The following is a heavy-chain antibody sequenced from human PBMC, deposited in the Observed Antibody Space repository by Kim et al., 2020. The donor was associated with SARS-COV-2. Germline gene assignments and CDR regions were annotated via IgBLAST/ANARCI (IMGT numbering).Heavy chain of an antibody. CDR3: ARHVERQWLVRVYYFDY. Sequence: SETLSLTCTVSGGSISSSSYYWGWIRQPPGKGLEWIGSIYYSGSTYYNPSLKSRVTISVDTSKNQFSLKLSSVTAADTAVYYCARHVERQWLVRVYYFDYWGQGTLVTVSS. V-gene: IGHV4-39*01. CDR2: IYYSGST. CDR1: GGSISSSSYY. D-gene: IGHD6-19*01. J-gene: IGHJ4*02.